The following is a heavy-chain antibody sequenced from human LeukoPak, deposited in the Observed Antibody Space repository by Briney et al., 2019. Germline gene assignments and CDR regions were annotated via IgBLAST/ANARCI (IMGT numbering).Heavy chain of an antibody. CDR2: INHSGST. CDR3: AGGYCSSTSCHQYFDY. J-gene: IGHJ4*02. D-gene: IGHD2-2*01. Sequence: SETLSLTCAVYGGSFSGYYWSWIRQPPGKGLEWIGEINHSGSTNYNPSLKSRVTISVDTSKNQFSLKLSSVTAADTAVYYCAGGYCSSTSCHQYFDYWGQGTLVTVSS. CDR1: GGSFSGYY. V-gene: IGHV4-34*01.